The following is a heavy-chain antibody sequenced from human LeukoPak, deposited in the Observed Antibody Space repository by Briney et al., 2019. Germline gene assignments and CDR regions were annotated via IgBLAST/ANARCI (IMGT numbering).Heavy chain of an antibody. CDR3: ARGTHGWYHQLSHYYFDY. J-gene: IGHJ4*02. V-gene: IGHV4-34*01. D-gene: IGHD6-19*01. CDR1: GGSFSGYY. CDR2: INHSGST. Sequence: PSETLSLTCAVYGGSFSGYYWSWIRQPPGKGLEWIGEINHSGSTNYNPSLKSRVTISVDTSKNQFSLKLSSVTAADTAVYYCARGTHGWYHQLSHYYFDYWGQGTLVTVSS.